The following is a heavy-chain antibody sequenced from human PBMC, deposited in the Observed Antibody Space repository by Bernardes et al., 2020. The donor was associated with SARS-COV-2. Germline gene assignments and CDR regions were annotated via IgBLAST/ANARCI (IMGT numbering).Heavy chain of an antibody. CDR2: ISAHSGNT. D-gene: IGHD3-10*01. Sequence: ASLKVYCKASGYTFTTYGIDWVRQAPGQGLEWMGWISAHSGNTNYAQRFQARVSMYTDTSTNTAYMELRSLTSDDTAVYYCATMIRAIDYWGQGTLDTVSS. V-gene: IGHV1-18*01. J-gene: IGHJ4*02. CDR1: GYTFTTYG. CDR3: ATMIRAIDY.